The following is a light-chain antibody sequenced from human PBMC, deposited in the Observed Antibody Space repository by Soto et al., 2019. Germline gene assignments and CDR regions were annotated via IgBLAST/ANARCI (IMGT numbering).Light chain of an antibody. CDR1: SSDFGGYNS. V-gene: IGLV2-11*01. Sequence: QSVLTQPRSVSGSPGQSVTISCTGTSSDFGGYNSVSWYQHHPGKAPKLMIYDVSYRPSGVPDRFSGSKSGNTASLTISNLQAEDEADYYCCSYGGSYTFVVFGGGTKLTVL. CDR2: DVS. J-gene: IGLJ2*01. CDR3: CSYGGSYTFVV.